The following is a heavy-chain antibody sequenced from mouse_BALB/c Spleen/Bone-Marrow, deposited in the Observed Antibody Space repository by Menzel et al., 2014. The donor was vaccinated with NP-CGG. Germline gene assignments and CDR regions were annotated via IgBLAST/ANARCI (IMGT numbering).Heavy chain of an antibody. J-gene: IGHJ3*01. CDR1: GYTFTDYA. CDR3: ARGSMITTDWFAY. CDR2: ISTYSGNT. D-gene: IGHD2-4*01. Sequence: QVQLKESGPELVRPGASVKISCKGSGYTFTDYAMHWVKQSHAKSLEWIGVISTYSGNTNYNQKFKDKATMAVDKSSSTAYMELARLTSEDSAIYYCARGSMITTDWFAYWGQGTLVTVSA. V-gene: IGHV1-67*01.